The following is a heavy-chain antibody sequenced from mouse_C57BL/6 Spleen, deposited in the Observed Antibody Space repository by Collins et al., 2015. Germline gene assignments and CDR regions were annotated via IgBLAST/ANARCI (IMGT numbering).Heavy chain of an antibody. J-gene: IGHJ1*03. Sequence: QVQLQQPGAELVKPGASVKVSCKASGYTFTSYWMHWVKQRPGQGLEWIGRIHPSDSDTNYNQKFKGKATLTVDKSSSTAYVQLSSLTSEDSAVYYCAIEGPYDYVDDFYWYFDVWGTGTTVTVSS. CDR3: AIEGPYDYVDDFYWYFDV. CDR2: IHPSDSDT. CDR1: GYTFTSYW. V-gene: IGHV1-74*01. D-gene: IGHD2-4*01.